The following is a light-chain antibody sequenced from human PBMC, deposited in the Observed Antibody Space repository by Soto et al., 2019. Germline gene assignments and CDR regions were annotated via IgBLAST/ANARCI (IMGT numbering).Light chain of an antibody. J-gene: IGLJ3*02. CDR3: ASWDDSLRKV. CDR2: GNN. V-gene: IGLV1-47*01. Sequence: QSALTQPPSASGTPGQRVTISCSGSRSNIGSNYVYWYQQLPGTAPKLLIYGNNQRPSGVPDRFSGSKSGTSASLAISGLRSEDEGDYYCASWDDSLRKVFGGGTKLTVL. CDR1: RSNIGSNY.